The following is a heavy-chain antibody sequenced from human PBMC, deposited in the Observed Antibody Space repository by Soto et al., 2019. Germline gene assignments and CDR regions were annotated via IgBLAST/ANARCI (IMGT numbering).Heavy chain of an antibody. Sequence: VGSLILSCTASGFTFGNDGMHWVRQAPGKGLEWVAVISYDGSNKYYVDSMKGRFTISRDNSKNTLYLQVTSLRDEDTAVYYCWKGSQKDGQLCYRIIYCWDQGTL. CDR3: WKGSQKDGQLCYRIIYC. J-gene: IGHJ4*02. CDR1: GFTFGNDG. V-gene: IGHV3-30*18. CDR2: ISYDGSNK. D-gene: IGHD3-16*01.